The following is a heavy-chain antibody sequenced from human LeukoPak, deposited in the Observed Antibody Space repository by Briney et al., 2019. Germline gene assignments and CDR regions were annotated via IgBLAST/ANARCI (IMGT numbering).Heavy chain of an antibody. J-gene: IGHJ4*02. Sequence: ASVKVSCKASGYTFTSYYMHRVRQAPGQGLEWMGIINPSGGSTSYAQKFQGRVTMTRDTSTSAVYMELSSLRSEDTAVYYCASHSSGHLGFDYWGQGTLVTVSS. D-gene: IGHD3-22*01. CDR1: GYTFTSYY. CDR3: ASHSSGHLGFDY. CDR2: INPSGGST. V-gene: IGHV1-46*01.